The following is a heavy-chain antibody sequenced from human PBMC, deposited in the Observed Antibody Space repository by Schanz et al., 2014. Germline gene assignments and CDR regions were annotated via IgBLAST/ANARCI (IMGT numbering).Heavy chain of an antibody. CDR1: GGSDSSGGDY. CDR2: ISYSGST. D-gene: IGHD4-17*01. V-gene: IGHV4-31*03. Sequence: QVQLQESGPGLVKPSQTLSLTCTVSGGSDSSGGDYWSWIRQHPGKGLEWIGFISYSGSTYYNPSLKSRVTISVDTSKNQFSLNLSSATAADTAVYYCARDRGHGDLPGDIWGQGTMVTVSS. CDR3: ARDRGHGDLPGDI. J-gene: IGHJ3*02.